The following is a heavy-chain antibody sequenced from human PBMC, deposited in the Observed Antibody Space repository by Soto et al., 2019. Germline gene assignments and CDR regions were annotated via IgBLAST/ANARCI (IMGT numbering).Heavy chain of an antibody. Sequence: GGSLRLSCAVSGITFKDYGMSWVRQAPGKGLEWVGRIKSKTDDGTTDYAAPVKGRFTISRDDSKNTLYLQMNNLKTEDRAVYYCVTYFPREYWGQGTLVTVSS. CDR1: GITFKDYG. V-gene: IGHV3-15*01. CDR2: IKSKTDDGTT. CDR3: VTYFPREY. J-gene: IGHJ4*02. D-gene: IGHD3-9*01.